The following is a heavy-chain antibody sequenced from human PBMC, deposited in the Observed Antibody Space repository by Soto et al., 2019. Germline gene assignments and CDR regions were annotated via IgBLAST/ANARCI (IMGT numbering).Heavy chain of an antibody. J-gene: IGHJ6*02. V-gene: IGHV4-39*01. CDR2: IFYSGRT. CDR1: GGSISSSSYY. Sequence: PSETLSLTCTVSGGSISSSSYYWGWIRQPPGKGLEWIGSIFYSGRTYYNQSLKSRVTISVDTSKNQFTLKLSSVTAADTAVYYCSRHLTYCSAGSCYSDFPYYGMDVWGQGTTVT. D-gene: IGHD2-15*01. CDR3: SRHLTYCSAGSCYSDFPYYGMDV.